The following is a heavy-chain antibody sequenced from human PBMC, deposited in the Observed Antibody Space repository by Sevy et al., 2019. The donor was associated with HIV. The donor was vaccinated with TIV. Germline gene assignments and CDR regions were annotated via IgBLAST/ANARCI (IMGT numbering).Heavy chain of an antibody. CDR3: ARELGGAFDI. CDR2: IQYDGSNK. CDR1: GFAFRSCG. J-gene: IGHJ3*02. Sequence: GGSLRLSCAASGFAFRSCGMHWVRQAPGKGLEWVTFIQYDGSNKYYADSVKGRFTISRDNSKNTLYLKMNSLRPEDTAVYYCARELGGAFDIWGQGTMLTVSS. D-gene: IGHD3-16*01. V-gene: IGHV3-30*02.